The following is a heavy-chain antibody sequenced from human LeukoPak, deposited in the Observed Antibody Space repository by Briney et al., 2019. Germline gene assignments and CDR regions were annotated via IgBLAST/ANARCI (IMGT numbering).Heavy chain of an antibody. Sequence: GGSLRLSCAVSGFTVSGNHVTWVRQAPGKGLAWVSTIYNTGTTNYADSVKGRFTITRDNSKNTVYLQMNSLRAEDMAIYYCAGYGGFSKWGQGTHVTVSS. CDR2: IYNTGTT. V-gene: IGHV3-53*01. J-gene: IGHJ4*02. CDR3: AGYGGFSK. CDR1: GFTVSGNH. D-gene: IGHD4-23*01.